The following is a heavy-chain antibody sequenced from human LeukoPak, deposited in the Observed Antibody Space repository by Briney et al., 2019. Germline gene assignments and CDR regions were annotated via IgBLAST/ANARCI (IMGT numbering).Heavy chain of an antibody. Sequence: SETLSLTCAVYGGSFSSYYWGWIRQPPGKGLEWIGSIYYSGSTYYNPSLKSRVTISVDTSKNQFSLKLSSVTAADTAVYYCAREAGMHRWFGERNDAFDIWGQGTMVTVSS. D-gene: IGHD3-10*01. V-gene: IGHV4-39*07. CDR3: AREAGMHRWFGERNDAFDI. CDR1: GGSFSSYY. CDR2: IYYSGST. J-gene: IGHJ3*02.